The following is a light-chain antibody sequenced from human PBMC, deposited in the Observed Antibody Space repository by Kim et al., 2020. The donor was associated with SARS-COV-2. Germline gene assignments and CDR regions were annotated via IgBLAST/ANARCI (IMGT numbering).Light chain of an antibody. J-gene: IGLJ3*02. Sequence: APRQTARISCGGSNIGSKSVHWYQQKPGQAPALVVYYDGGRPSGIPERFSGSNSGNTATLIISRVEAGDEADYYCQVWDNDSDQVVFGGGTKLTVL. CDR1: NIGSKS. CDR2: YDG. V-gene: IGLV3-21*02. CDR3: QVWDNDSDQVV.